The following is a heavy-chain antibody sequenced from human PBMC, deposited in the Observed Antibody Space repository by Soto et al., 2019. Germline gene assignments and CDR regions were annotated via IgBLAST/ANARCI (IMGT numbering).Heavy chain of an antibody. CDR2: INHSGST. Sequence: QVQLQQWGAGLLKPSETLSLTCAVYGGSFSGYYWSWIRQPPGKGLEWIGEINHSGSTNYNPSLKSRVTISVDTSKNQFSLKLSSVTAADTAVYYCASITGTTAPPVLRQRSLYYYYDMDVWGKGTTVTVSS. J-gene: IGHJ6*03. V-gene: IGHV4-34*01. CDR1: GGSFSGYY. D-gene: IGHD1-7*01. CDR3: ASITGTTAPPVLRQRSLYYYYDMDV.